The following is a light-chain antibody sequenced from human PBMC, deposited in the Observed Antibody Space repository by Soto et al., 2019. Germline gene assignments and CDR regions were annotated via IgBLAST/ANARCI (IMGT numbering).Light chain of an antibody. CDR2: GAS. V-gene: IGKV3-20*01. Sequence: EMVLTQSPGTLSFSPGDRATLSCRASQSVSTSQLAWYQQKPGQAPRLLIFGASSRATGIPDRFRGSGSGTDFTLTISRLEPEDFAVYYCQQFGSSVTFGQGTKVDIK. CDR3: QQFGSSVT. J-gene: IGKJ1*01. CDR1: QSVSTSQ.